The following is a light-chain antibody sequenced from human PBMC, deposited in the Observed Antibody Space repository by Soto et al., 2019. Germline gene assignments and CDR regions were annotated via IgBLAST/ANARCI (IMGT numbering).Light chain of an antibody. CDR1: SSNIGAGYH. Sequence: QSVPTQPPSVSGAPGQRVTMSCTGSSSNIGAGYHVHWYQQLPGTAPKLLIYTNRYRPSGVPDRFSGSRSGTSASLAITGLQAEDEADYYCQSYDSSLGYVFGTGTKVTVL. V-gene: IGLV1-40*01. J-gene: IGLJ1*01. CDR2: TNR. CDR3: QSYDSSLGYV.